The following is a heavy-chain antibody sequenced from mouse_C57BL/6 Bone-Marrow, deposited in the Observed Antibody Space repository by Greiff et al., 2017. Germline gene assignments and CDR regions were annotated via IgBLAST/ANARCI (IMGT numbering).Heavy chain of an antibody. J-gene: IGHJ2*01. D-gene: IGHD2-10*02. CDR2: IYPGNSDT. CDR1: GYTFTSYW. Sequence: VQLQQSGTVLARPGASVKMSCKTSGYTFTSYWMHWVKQRPGQGLEWIGAIYPGNSDTSYNQKFKGKAKLTAVTSASTAYMELSSLTNEDSAVYYCTRGGYGNFPSYFDYWGQGTTLTVSS. V-gene: IGHV1-5*01. CDR3: TRGGYGNFPSYFDY.